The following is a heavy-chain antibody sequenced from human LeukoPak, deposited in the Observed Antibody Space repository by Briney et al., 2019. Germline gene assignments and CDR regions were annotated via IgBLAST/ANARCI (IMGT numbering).Heavy chain of an antibody. V-gene: IGHV3-23*01. J-gene: IGHJ4*02. CDR2: LSGSGSTT. CDR3: AKAGYSSSWPFDY. CDR1: GFXFSSYG. D-gene: IGHD6-13*01. Sequence: GGSLRLSCAASGFXFSSYGMSWVRQAPGKGLEWVSALSGSGSTTYYADSVKGRFTISRDNSKNALFLQMNSLRVEDTAVYYCAKAGYSSSWPFDYWGQGTLVTVSS.